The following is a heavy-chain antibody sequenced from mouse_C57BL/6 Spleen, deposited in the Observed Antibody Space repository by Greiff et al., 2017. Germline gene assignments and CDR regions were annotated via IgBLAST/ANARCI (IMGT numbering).Heavy chain of an antibody. D-gene: IGHD1-1*01. CDR1: GYTFTSYG. Sequence: QVQLQQSGAELARPGASVKLSCKASGYTFTSYGISWVKQRTGQGLEWIGEIYPRSGNTYYNEKFKGKATLTADKSSSTAYMELRSLTSEDSAVYFCARCPGSSYLYWYFDVWGTGTTVTVSS. V-gene: IGHV1-81*01. CDR3: ARCPGSSYLYWYFDV. J-gene: IGHJ1*03. CDR2: IYPRSGNT.